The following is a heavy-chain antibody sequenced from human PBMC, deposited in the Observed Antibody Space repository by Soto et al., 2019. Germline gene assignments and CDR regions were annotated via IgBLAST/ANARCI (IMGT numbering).Heavy chain of an antibody. D-gene: IGHD6-13*01. CDR2: INPYNWNT. Sequence: ASVKVSCKASGYRFSNYAINWVRQAPGQGLEWMAWINPYNWNTYYAEQIQSRITVTTDTSTSTAHMELRSVRCDDTAVYYCVRDXGIPAPGKFGYKYGMDVWRQGTTVTVPS. CDR3: VRDXGIPAPGKFGYKYGMDV. V-gene: IGHV1-18*04. CDR1: GYRFSNYA. J-gene: IGHJ6*01.